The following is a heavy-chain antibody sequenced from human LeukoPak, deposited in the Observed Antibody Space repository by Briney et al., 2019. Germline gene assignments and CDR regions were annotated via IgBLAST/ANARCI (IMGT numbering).Heavy chain of an antibody. V-gene: IGHV1-18*01. CDR2: ISAYNGNT. D-gene: IGHD3-22*01. Sequence: ASVKVSCKASGHTFTSYGISWVRQAPGQGLEWMGWISAYNGNTNYAQKLQGRVTMTTDTSTSTAYMELRSLRSDDTAVYYCARECEGYYDSSGYFTLDYWGQGTLVTVSS. CDR1: GHTFTSYG. CDR3: ARECEGYYDSSGYFTLDY. J-gene: IGHJ4*02.